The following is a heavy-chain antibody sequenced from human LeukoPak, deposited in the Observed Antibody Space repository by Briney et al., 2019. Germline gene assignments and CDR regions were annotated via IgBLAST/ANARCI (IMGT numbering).Heavy chain of an antibody. CDR1: GXTFSNYG. V-gene: IGHV3-30*18. CDR2: ISYDGSNK. J-gene: IGHJ4*02. D-gene: IGHD2-2*01. CDR3: AKAYGYCTTTSCSHEEFDY. Sequence: PGRSLRLSCAASGXTFSNYGVHWVRQAPGKGLEWVAVISYDGSNKYYADSVKGRFAISRDNSKNTLYLQMNSLRAEDTAVYYCAKAYGYCTTTSCSHEEFDYWGQGTLVTVSS.